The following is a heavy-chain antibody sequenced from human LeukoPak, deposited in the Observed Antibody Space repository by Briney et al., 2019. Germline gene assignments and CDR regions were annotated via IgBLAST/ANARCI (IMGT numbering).Heavy chain of an antibody. CDR3: ARLRWRLVGPYFDY. CDR1: GDSIRTYY. J-gene: IGHJ4*02. V-gene: IGHV4-59*01. CDR2: IYSSGNT. D-gene: IGHD6-25*01. Sequence: PSETLSLTCSFSGDSIRTYYWSWIRQSPGKGLEWIGHIYSSGNTDYNSSLKSRVTISVDTSKSQFSLRLSSVTATDTAVYYCARLRWRLVGPYFDYWGQGILVTVSS.